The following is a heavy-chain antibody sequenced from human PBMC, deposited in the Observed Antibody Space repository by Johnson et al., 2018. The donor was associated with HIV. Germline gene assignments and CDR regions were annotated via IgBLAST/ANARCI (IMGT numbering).Heavy chain of an antibody. CDR1: GFTFSSYD. CDR2: IGTAGDT. V-gene: IGHV3-13*01. D-gene: IGHD6-13*01. Sequence: EQLVESGGGLVKPGRSLRLSCAASGFTFSSYDMHWVRQATGKGLEWVSAIGTAGDTYYPGSVKGRFTISRDNSKNTLYLQMNSLRAEDTAVYYCAKDYSSILSAFDIWGQGTMVTVSS. J-gene: IGHJ3*02. CDR3: AKDYSSILSAFDI.